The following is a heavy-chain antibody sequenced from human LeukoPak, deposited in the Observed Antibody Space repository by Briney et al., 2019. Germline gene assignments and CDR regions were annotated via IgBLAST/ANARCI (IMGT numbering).Heavy chain of an antibody. Sequence: PGVSLRLSCAASGFTFSSFTMNWVGQAPGKGREWVSSISSSDNNISYADSVRGRFTVSTDNAKNPLYLQMTSLRAEDPAVYYRARLMRYAGDTWGQGTLVIVSS. J-gene: IGHJ5*02. D-gene: IGHD2-8*01. CDR1: GFTFSSFT. V-gene: IGHV3-48*04. CDR2: ISSSDNNI. CDR3: ARLMRYAGDT.